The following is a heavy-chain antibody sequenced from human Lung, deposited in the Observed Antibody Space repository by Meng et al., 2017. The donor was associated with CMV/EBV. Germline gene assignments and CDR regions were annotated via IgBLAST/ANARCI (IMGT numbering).Heavy chain of an antibody. Sequence: ASVXVSXKASGYTFSLYYIHWVRQAPGQGLEWMGWINPNTGGTNSAQKFQGRVTITGDTSISTAYMELSRLNSDDTALYYCARERGLGFRGTNDAFDIWAKGQWSPSPQ. CDR1: GYTFSLYY. J-gene: IGHJ3*02. V-gene: IGHV1-2*02. D-gene: IGHD3-16*01. CDR2: INPNTGGT. CDR3: ARERGLGFRGTNDAFDI.